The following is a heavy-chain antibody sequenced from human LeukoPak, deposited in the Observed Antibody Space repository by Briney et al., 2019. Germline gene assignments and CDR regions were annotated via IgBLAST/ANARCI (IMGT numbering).Heavy chain of an antibody. V-gene: IGHV3-48*03. D-gene: IGHD3-10*01. CDR3: ARGGSYYYGSGSYPYYFDY. CDR1: GFTFSSYE. Sequence: GGSLRLSCAASGFTFSSYEMNWVRQAPGKGLEWVSYISSSGSTKYYADSVKGRFTISRDNAKNTLYLQMNSLRAEDTAVYYCARGGSYYYGSGSYPYYFDYWGQGTLVTVSS. CDR2: ISSSGSTK. J-gene: IGHJ4*02.